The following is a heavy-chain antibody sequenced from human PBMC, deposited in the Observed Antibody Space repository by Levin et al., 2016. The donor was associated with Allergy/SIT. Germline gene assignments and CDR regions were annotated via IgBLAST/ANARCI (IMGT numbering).Heavy chain of an antibody. CDR2: ISSSSSYI. Sequence: GESLKISCAASGFTFSSYSMNWVRQAPGKGLEWVSSISSSSSYIYYADSVKDRFTISRDNAKNSLYLQMNSLRAEDTAVYYCARDSYYYDSSGYYYPYYFDYWGQGTLVTVSS. CDR3: ARDSYYYDSSGYYYPYYFDY. D-gene: IGHD3-22*01. J-gene: IGHJ4*02. CDR1: GFTFSSYS. V-gene: IGHV3-21*01.